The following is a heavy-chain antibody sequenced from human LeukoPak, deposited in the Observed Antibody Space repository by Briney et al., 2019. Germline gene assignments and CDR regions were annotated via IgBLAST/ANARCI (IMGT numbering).Heavy chain of an antibody. Sequence: GGSLRLSCAASGFTFSSYAMTWVRQAPTKGLEWLSGISGSGGSTYYADSVKGRFTISRDNPKSTLYLQMHSLRAEDTAIYYCAKGASWDYGMDVWGQGTTVTVSS. CDR3: AKGASWDYGMDV. J-gene: IGHJ6*02. CDR2: ISGSGGST. CDR1: GFTFSSYA. V-gene: IGHV3-23*01. D-gene: IGHD3-16*01.